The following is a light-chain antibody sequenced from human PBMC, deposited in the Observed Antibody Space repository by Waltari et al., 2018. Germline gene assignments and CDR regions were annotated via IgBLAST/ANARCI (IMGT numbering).Light chain of an antibody. CDR3: QHYVMLPVT. CDR1: QSVSRAL. V-gene: IGKV3-20*01. J-gene: IGKJ1*01. Sequence: EIVLTQSPGTLSLSPGARATLSCRTSQSVSRALSWYQQKPGQAPRLLIYGIFNRATGIPDRVSGSGSGTDFSFTISRLEPEDFAVYDCQHYVMLPVTFGQGTRLEVK. CDR2: GIF.